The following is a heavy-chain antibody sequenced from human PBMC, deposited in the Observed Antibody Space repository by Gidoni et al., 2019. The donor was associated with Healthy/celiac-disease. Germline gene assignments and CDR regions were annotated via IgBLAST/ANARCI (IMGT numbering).Heavy chain of an antibody. V-gene: IGHV3-74*01. CDR3: AREYYDILTETAFDI. J-gene: IGHJ3*02. Sequence: EVQLVESGGGLVQPGGSLRLPCAASGFTFSSYWMHWVRQAPGKGLVWVSRINSDGSSTSYADSVKGRSTISRDNAKNTLYLQMNSLRAEDTAVYYCAREYYDILTETAFDIWGQGTMVTVSS. D-gene: IGHD3-9*01. CDR2: INSDGSST. CDR1: GFTFSSYW.